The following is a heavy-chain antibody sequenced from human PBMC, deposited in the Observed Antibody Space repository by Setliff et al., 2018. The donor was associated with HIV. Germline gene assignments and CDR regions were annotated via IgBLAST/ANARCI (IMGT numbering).Heavy chain of an antibody. CDR3: AKDQVSGRPYYYYMDV. Sequence: PGGSLRLSCAASGFTFSSYAMTWVRQAPGKGLEWVSIISGDGGTTYYADSVEGRFIISRDNSNSTLYLQMTSLRVEDTAEYYCAKDQVSGRPYYYYMDVWGKGTPVTVSS. J-gene: IGHJ6*03. CDR2: ISGDGGTT. D-gene: IGHD1-20*01. V-gene: IGHV3-23*01. CDR1: GFTFSSYA.